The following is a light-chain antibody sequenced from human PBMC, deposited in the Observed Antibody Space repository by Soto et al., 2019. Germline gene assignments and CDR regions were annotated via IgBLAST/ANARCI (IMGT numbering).Light chain of an antibody. CDR2: EVS. V-gene: IGLV2-23*02. CDR3: CSDAGNVL. CDR1: SSDFGSHNL. J-gene: IGLJ2*01. Sequence: QSALTQPASVSGSPGQSITISCTGTSSDFGSHNLVSWYQHEPGKAPKFLIYEVSKRPSGISTRFSGSKSGNTASLTISGLQADDEADYYCCSDAGNVLFGGGTKLTVL.